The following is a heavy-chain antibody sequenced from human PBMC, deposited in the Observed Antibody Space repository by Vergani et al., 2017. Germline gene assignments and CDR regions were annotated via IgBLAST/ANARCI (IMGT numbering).Heavy chain of an antibody. Sequence: QVQLQESGPGLVKPSETLSLTCTVSGGSISSYYWSWIRQPPGKGLEWIGYIYYSGSTNYNPSLKSRVTISVDTSKNQFSLKLSSVTAADTAVYYCARGSVDTAMGYFDYWGQGTLVTVSS. V-gene: IGHV4-59*01. J-gene: IGHJ4*02. CDR3: ARGSVDTAMGYFDY. CDR2: IYYSGST. D-gene: IGHD5-18*01. CDR1: GGSISSYY.